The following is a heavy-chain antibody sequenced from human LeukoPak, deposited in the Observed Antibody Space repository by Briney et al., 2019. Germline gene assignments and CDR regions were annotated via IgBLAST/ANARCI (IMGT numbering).Heavy chain of an antibody. CDR1: GGSFSGYY. J-gene: IGHJ5*02. CDR3: SRGGGYQLLYWFDP. D-gene: IGHD2-2*01. V-gene: IGHV4-34*01. Sequence: PSETLSLTCAVYGGSFSGYYWSWIRQPPGKGLEWVGEINHSGSTNYNPSPKSRVTISVDTSKNQFSLKQSSVTAADAAEYYCSRGGGYQLLYWFDPWGQGTLVTVSS. CDR2: INHSGST.